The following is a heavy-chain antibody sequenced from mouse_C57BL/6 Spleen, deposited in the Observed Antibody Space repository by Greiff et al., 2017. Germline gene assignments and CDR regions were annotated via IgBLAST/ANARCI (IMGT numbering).Heavy chain of an antibody. V-gene: IGHV1-15*01. CDR1: GYTFTDYE. Sequence: VQLQQSGAELVRPGASVTLSCKASGYTFTDYEMHWVKQTPVHGLEWIGAIDPETGGTAYNQKFKGKAILTADKSSSTAYMELRSLTSEDSAVYYCTRYYSNYLWGQGTSVTVSS. J-gene: IGHJ4*01. CDR2: IDPETGGT. D-gene: IGHD2-5*01. CDR3: TRYYSNYL.